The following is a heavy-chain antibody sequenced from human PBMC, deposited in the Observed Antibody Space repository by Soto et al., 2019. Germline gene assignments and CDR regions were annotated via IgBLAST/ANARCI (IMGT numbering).Heavy chain of an antibody. V-gene: IGHV1-69*13. CDR1: GGTFSSYA. CDR2: IIPIFGNA. D-gene: IGHD2-2*01. Sequence: SVKVSCKASGGTFSSYALSWVRQAPGQGLEWMGGIIPIFGNANYAQKLQGRVTITGDASTSTVYMELRSLRSDDTAVYYCVRKIQSSGGCISFAPWGQGTPVTVSS. CDR3: VRKIQSSGGCISFAP. J-gene: IGHJ5*02.